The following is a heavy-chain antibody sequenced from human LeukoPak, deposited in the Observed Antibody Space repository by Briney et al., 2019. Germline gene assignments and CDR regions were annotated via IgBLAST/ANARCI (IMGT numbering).Heavy chain of an antibody. J-gene: IGHJ6*04. CDR3: ARVGRSSSSWTHNYNYGMDV. D-gene: IGHD6-13*01. Sequence: ASVKVSCKASGYTFSNYGISWVRQAPGLGLEWMGWTSYNGNTIYAQKFQGRVTMTTDASTRTAYMELRSLGSDDTAVYYCARVGRSSSSWTHNYNYGMDVWGKGTTVIVSS. CDR1: GYTFSNYG. V-gene: IGHV1-18*04. CDR2: TSYNGNT.